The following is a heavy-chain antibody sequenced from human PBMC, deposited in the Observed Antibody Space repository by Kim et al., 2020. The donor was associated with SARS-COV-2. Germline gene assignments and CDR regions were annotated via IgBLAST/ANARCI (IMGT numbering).Heavy chain of an antibody. Sequence: NYAEKLQGGVTLTADEATSTAYMELSSLRSEDTAVYYCARGYSSSSHFDYWGQGTLVTVSS. CDR3: ARGYSSSSHFDY. D-gene: IGHD6-6*01. V-gene: IGHV1-69*01. J-gene: IGHJ4*02.